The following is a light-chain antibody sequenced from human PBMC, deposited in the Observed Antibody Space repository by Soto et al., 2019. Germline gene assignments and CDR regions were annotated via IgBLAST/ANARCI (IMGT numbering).Light chain of an antibody. CDR3: AAWDDSLNGHYV. V-gene: IGLV1-44*01. CDR2: TNN. J-gene: IGLJ1*01. Sequence: QLVLTQPPSASGTPGQRVTISCSGSSSNIGSNTVNWYQQVPGTAPKFLISTNNQRPSGVPHRFSGSKSGTSASLAISGLQSGDEADYYCAAWDDSLNGHYVFGTGNKLTVL. CDR1: SSNIGSNT.